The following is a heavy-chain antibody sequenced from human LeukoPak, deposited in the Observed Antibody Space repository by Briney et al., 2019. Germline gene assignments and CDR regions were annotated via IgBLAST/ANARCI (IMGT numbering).Heavy chain of an antibody. J-gene: IGHJ5*02. CDR3: ASKGGIAAAGIDL. Sequence: PGGSLRLSCAASGFTVSSNYMSWVRQAPGKGLEWVSVIYSGGSTYYADSVKGRFTISRDNSKNTLYLQMNSLRAEDTAVHYCASKGGIAAAGIDLWGQGTPVTVSS. CDR2: IYSGGST. CDR1: GFTVSSNY. D-gene: IGHD6-13*01. V-gene: IGHV3-53*01.